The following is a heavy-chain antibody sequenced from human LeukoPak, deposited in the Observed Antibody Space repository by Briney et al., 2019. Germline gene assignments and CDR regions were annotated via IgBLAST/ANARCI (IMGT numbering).Heavy chain of an antibody. CDR1: GFTFSSYA. V-gene: IGHV3-23*01. CDR2: ISGSGGST. Sequence: GGSLRLSCAASGFTFSSYAMSWVRQAPGKGLEWVSAISGSGGSTYYADSVKGRFTISRDNSKKTLYLQMNSLRAEDTAVYYCAKSPPHDFWSGYPYYYYYYMDVWGKGTTVTVSS. D-gene: IGHD3-3*01. CDR3: AKSPPHDFWSGYPYYYYYYMDV. J-gene: IGHJ6*03.